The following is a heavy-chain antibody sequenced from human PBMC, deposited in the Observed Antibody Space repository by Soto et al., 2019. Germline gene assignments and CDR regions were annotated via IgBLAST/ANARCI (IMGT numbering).Heavy chain of an antibody. V-gene: IGHV5-51*01. CDR1: GYSFTTYW. CDR2: IYPGDSDT. D-gene: IGHD3-16*01. CDR3: ARQGSNGAYAYFAMDV. J-gene: IGHJ6*02. Sequence: PGESLKISCKGSGYSFTTYWIGWVRQMPGKGLEWIGMIYPGDSDTTYSPSFEGQVTMSVDKSISTAYLQWSSLKASDSATYYCARQGSNGAYAYFAMDVWGQGTTVTVSS.